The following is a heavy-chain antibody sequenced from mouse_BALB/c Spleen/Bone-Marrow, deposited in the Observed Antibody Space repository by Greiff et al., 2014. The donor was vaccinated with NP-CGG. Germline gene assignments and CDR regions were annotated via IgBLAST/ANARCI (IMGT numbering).Heavy chain of an antibody. Sequence: EVQLQQSGAELVKPGASAKLSCTASGFNIKDTYMHWVKQRSEQGLEWIGRIDPANGNTKYDPKFQGKATITADTSSNTAYLQLSSLTSEDTAVYYCAAYYYGSSQFAYWGQGTLVTVSA. CDR2: IDPANGNT. V-gene: IGHV14-3*02. CDR3: AAYYYGSSQFAY. D-gene: IGHD1-1*01. CDR1: GFNIKDTY. J-gene: IGHJ3*01.